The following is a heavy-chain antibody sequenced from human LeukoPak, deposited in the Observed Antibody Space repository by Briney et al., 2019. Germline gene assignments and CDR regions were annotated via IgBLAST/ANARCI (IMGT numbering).Heavy chain of an antibody. D-gene: IGHD3-10*01. CDR3: ARAHYASGSPIDY. V-gene: IGHV4-4*07. Sequence: PSETLSLTCTVSGGSISSYYWSWIRQPAGKGLEWIGRMSSSGISTYSPSLKSRVTISVDTSKHQFSLKLRSVTAADTAIYYCARAHYASGSPIDYWGQGTLVTVSS. J-gene: IGHJ4*02. CDR1: GGSISSYY. CDR2: MSSSGIS.